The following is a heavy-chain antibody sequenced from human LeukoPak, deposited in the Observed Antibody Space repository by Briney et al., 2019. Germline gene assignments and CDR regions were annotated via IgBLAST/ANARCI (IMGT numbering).Heavy chain of an antibody. D-gene: IGHD6-6*01. Sequence: SVKVSCKASGGTFSSYATSWVRQAPGQGLEWMGRIIPILGIANYAQKFQGRVTITADKSTSTAYMEPSSLRSEDTAVYYCARAAQYDAFDIWGQGTMVTVSS. CDR1: GGTFSSYA. V-gene: IGHV1-69*04. CDR3: ARAAQYDAFDI. J-gene: IGHJ3*02. CDR2: IIPILGIA.